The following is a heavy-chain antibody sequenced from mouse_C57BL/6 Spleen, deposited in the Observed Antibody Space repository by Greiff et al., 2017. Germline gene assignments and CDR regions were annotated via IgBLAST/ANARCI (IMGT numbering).Heavy chain of an antibody. D-gene: IGHD2-3*01. CDR1: GYAFTNYL. V-gene: IGHV1-54*01. CDR2: INPGSGGT. CDR3: ARGPYDGYYNYAMDY. Sequence: VQLQESGAELVRPGTSVKVSCKASGYAFTNYLIEWVKQRPGQGLEWIGVINPGSGGTNYNEKFKGKATLTADKSSSTAYMQLSSLTSEDSAVYFCARGPYDGYYNYAMDYWGQGTSVTVSS. J-gene: IGHJ4*01.